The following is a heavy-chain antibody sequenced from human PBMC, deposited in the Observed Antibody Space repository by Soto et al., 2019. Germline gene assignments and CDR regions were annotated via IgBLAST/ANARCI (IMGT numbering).Heavy chain of an antibody. CDR1: GGTFSSYA. D-gene: IGHD3-9*01. V-gene: IGHV1-69*06. CDR2: IIPIFGTA. CDR3: ARGRYDILTAIPSSYYGMDV. J-gene: IGHJ6*02. Sequence: PSVKVSCKASGGTFSSYAISWVRQAPGQGLEWMGGIIPIFGTANYAQKFQGRVTITADRSTSTAYMELSSLRSEDTAVYYCARGRYDILTAIPSSYYGMDVWGQETTVTVS.